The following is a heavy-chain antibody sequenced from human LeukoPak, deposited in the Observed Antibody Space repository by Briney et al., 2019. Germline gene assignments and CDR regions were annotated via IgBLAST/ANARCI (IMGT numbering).Heavy chain of an antibody. CDR1: GGTFSSYA. CDR3: ARAAMAGTSPPDY. D-gene: IGHD6-19*01. CDR2: IIPIFGTA. Sequence: SVKVSCKASGGTFSSYAISWVRQAPGQGLEWMGGIIPIFGTANYAQKFQGRVTITADESTSTAYMELSSLRSEDTAVDYCARAAMAGTSPPDYWGQGTLVTVSS. V-gene: IGHV1-69*01. J-gene: IGHJ4*02.